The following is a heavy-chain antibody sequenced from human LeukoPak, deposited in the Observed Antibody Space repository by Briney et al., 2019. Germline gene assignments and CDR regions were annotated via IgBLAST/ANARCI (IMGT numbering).Heavy chain of an antibody. V-gene: IGHV4-39*07. CDR3: ARDQVEMATKVFDY. CDR2: IYYSGST. D-gene: IGHD5-24*01. Sequence: SETLSLTCTVSGGSISSSSYYWGWIRQPPGKGLEWIGSIYYSGSTYYNPSLKSRVTISVNTSKNQLSLKLSSVTAADTAVYYCARDQVEMATKVFDYWGQGTLVTVSS. J-gene: IGHJ4*02. CDR1: GGSISSSSYY.